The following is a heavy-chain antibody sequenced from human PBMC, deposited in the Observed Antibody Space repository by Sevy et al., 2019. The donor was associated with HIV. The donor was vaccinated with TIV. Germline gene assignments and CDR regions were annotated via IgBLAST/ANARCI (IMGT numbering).Heavy chain of an antibody. J-gene: IGHJ4*02. Sequence: GGSLRLSCAASGFTFNIYALHWVRQAPGKGLEWVAVISYDGSNIYYAESVKGRFAISRDNSKNTLYLQMNSLRAEDTAVYYCASLPTPYGGYPYYFDYWGQGTLVTVSS. D-gene: IGHD5-12*01. CDR2: ISYDGSNI. CDR3: ASLPTPYGGYPYYFDY. V-gene: IGHV3-30*09. CDR1: GFTFNIYA.